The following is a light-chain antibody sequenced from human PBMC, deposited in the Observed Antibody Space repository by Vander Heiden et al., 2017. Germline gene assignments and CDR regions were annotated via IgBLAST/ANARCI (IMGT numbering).Light chain of an antibody. CDR2: GAS. CDR1: QSVGGSH. J-gene: IGKJ2*01. Sequence: DIVLTQTPSTLSLSPGERATLSCRASQSVGGSHLAWYQQKPGQAPRLLIYGASNRATGIPDRFSGSGSETDFTLTISRLEPEDFAVYYCQQCYYTPKTFGQGTKLEIK. V-gene: IGKV3-20*01. CDR3: QQCYYTPKT.